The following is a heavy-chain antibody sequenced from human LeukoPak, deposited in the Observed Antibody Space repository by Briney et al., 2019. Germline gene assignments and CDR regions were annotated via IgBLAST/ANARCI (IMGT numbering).Heavy chain of an antibody. Sequence: GGSLRLSCAASGFTFSSYAMSWVRQAPGKGLEWVSAISGSGGSTYYADSVKGRFTISRGNSKNTLYLQMNSLGAEDTAVYYCAKYGFGEFHFDYWGQGTLVTVSS. CDR3: AKYGFGEFHFDY. CDR2: ISGSGGST. CDR1: GFTFSSYA. D-gene: IGHD3-10*01. J-gene: IGHJ4*02. V-gene: IGHV3-23*01.